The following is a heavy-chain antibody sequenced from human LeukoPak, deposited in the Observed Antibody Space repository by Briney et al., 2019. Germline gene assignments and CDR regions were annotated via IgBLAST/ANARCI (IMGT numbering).Heavy chain of an antibody. CDR3: ARAVGLYTVTPGGD. D-gene: IGHD4-17*01. V-gene: IGHV1-18*01. J-gene: IGHJ4*02. CDR2: ISAYNGNT. Sequence: ASVKVSRKASGYTFTSYGISWVRQAPGQGLEWMGWISAYNGNTNYAQKLQGRVTMTTDTSTSTAYMELRSLRSDDTAVYYCARAVGLYTVTPGGDWGQGTLVTVSS. CDR1: GYTFTSYG.